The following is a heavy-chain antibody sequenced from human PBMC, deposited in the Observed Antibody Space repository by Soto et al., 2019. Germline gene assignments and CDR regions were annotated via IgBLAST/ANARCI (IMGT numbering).Heavy chain of an antibody. J-gene: IGHJ4*02. D-gene: IGHD3-9*01. CDR3: ARLEGLATISYYFDF. V-gene: IGHV4-31*03. CDR2: IYYSGST. CDR1: GGSISSGGYY. Sequence: SETLSLTCTVSGGSISSGGYYWSWIRQHPGKGLEWIGYIYYSGSTYYNPSLKSRVTISVDTSKNQFSLKLSSVTAADTAVYFCARLEGLATISYYFDFWGQGALVTVSS.